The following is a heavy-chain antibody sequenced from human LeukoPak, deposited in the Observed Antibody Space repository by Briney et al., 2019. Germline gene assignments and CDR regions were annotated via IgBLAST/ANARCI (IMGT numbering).Heavy chain of an antibody. CDR1: GGSISSSSYY. CDR3: AMTYYYDSSGPY. CDR2: IYYSRST. Sequence: SETLSLTCTVSGGSISSSSYYWGWIRQPPGKGLEWIGSIYYSRSTCYNPSLKSRVTISVDTSKNQFSLKLSSVTAADTAVYYCAMTYYYDSSGPYWGQGTLVTVSS. D-gene: IGHD3-22*01. V-gene: IGHV4-39*07. J-gene: IGHJ4*02.